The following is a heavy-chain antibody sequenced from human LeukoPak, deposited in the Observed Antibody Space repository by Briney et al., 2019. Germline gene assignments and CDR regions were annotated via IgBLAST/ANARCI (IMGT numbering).Heavy chain of an antibody. D-gene: IGHD2-21*02. CDR2: IYYTGST. J-gene: IGHJ6*02. V-gene: IGHV4-39*01. CDR1: GGSMSSYY. CDR3: AKQEVVTATYFYGMDV. Sequence: SETLSLTCTVSGGSMSSYYWGWIRQPPGKGLEWIGSIYYTGSTYFNPSLKNRVTISVDTSKNYFSLELSSMTAADTAVYYCAKQEVVTATYFYGMDVWSQGTTVTVSS.